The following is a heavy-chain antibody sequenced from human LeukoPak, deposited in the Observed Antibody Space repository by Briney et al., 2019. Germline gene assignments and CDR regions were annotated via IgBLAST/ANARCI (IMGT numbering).Heavy chain of an antibody. CDR2: ISASSGNT. J-gene: IGHJ4*02. D-gene: IGHD5-24*01. Sequence: GGSLRLSCAASGFTFSGNAMTWVRQAPGEGLEWVSAISASSGNTYYADSVKGRFTISRDISMQTLYLQMNSLRAEDTAVYYCAKGSRIDGYNSWGQGTLVTVSS. CDR3: AKGSRIDGYNS. V-gene: IGHV3-23*01. CDR1: GFTFSGNA.